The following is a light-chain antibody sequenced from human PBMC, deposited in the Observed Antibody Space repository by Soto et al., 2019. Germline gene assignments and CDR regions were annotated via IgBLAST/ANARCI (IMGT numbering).Light chain of an antibody. V-gene: IGKV1-5*01. CDR1: QGISTC. CDR2: DAS. CDR3: QHYNSYSEA. J-gene: IGKJ1*01. Sequence: DIQMTQSPSTLSASVGDRVTITCRASQGISTCLAWYQQKPGKAPKLLIYDASSLESGVPSRFSGSGSGTEFTLTISSLQPDDFATYYCQHYNSYSEAFGQGTKVDIK.